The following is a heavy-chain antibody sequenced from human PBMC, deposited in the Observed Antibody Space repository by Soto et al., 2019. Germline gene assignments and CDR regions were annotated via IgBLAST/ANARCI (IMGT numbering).Heavy chain of an antibody. J-gene: IGHJ4*02. CDR1: GYSISSGYY. Sequence: ETLSLTCTVSGYSISSGYYWCWIRQPPGKGLEWIGSIYHSGSTYYNPSLKSRVTISVDTSKNQFSLKLSSVTAADTAVYYCARDHLRNGGNPFDYWGQGTLVTVSS. CDR3: ARDHLRNGGNPFDY. V-gene: IGHV4-38-2*02. D-gene: IGHD2-15*01. CDR2: IYHSGST.